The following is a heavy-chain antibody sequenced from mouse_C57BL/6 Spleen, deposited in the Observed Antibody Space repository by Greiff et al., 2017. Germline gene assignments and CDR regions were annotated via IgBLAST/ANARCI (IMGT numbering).Heavy chain of an antibody. J-gene: IGHJ4*01. D-gene: IGHD2-3*01. Sequence: QVQLQQPGAELVRPGSSVKLSCKASGYTFTSYWMDWVKQRPGQGLEWIGNIYPSDSETHYNQKFKDKATLTVDKSSSTAYMQLSSLTSEDSAVYYCARGDDGYYVGYAMDYWGQGTSVTVSS. CDR2: IYPSDSET. CDR1: GYTFTSYW. V-gene: IGHV1-61*01. CDR3: ARGDDGYYVGYAMDY.